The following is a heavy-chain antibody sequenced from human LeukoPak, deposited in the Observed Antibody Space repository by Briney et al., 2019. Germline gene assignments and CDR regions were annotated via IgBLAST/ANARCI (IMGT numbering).Heavy chain of an antibody. CDR2: IIPIFGTA. D-gene: IGHD5-24*01. CDR3: ASASGAVEMATISAYYYYYMDV. V-gene: IGHV1-69*05. Sequence: SPKVSCKASGGTFSSYAISWVRQAPGQGLEWIGGIIPIFGTANYAQKFQGRVTITTDESTSTAYMELSSLRSEGTAVYYCASASGAVEMATISAYYYYYMDVWGKGTTVTVSS. J-gene: IGHJ6*03. CDR1: GGTFSSYA.